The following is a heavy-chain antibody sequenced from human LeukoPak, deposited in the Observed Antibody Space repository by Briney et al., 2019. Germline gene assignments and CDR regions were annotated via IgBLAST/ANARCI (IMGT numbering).Heavy chain of an antibody. CDR2: IYSGGST. J-gene: IGHJ3*02. Sequence: PGGSLRLSCAASGFTFSNNYMSWVRQAPGKRLEWVSVIYSGGSTYYADSVKGRFTISRDNSKNTLYLQMNSLRPEDTAVYYCYQLGTFDIWGQGTMVTVSS. CDR1: GFTFSNNY. V-gene: IGHV3-66*02. D-gene: IGHD2-2*01. CDR3: YQLGTFDI.